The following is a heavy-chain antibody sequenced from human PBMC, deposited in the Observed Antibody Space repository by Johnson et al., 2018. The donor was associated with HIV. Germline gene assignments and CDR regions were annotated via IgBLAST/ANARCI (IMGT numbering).Heavy chain of an antibody. CDR1: GFTFSSYA. V-gene: IGHV3-NL1*01. CDR2: IYSGDNT. Sequence: QVQLVESGGGVVQPGRSLKLSCAASGFTFSSYAMHWVRQAPGKGLDWVSVIYSGDNTYYTDSVKGRFTISRDNSKNTLYLQMNRLRAEDTAVYYWARDGGGRGGDAFDIWGQGTMVTVSS. CDR3: ARDGGGRGGDAFDI. D-gene: IGHD3-16*01. J-gene: IGHJ3*02.